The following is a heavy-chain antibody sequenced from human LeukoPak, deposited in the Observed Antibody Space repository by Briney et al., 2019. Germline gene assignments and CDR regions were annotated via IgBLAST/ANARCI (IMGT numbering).Heavy chain of an antibody. CDR2: ISYDGSNK. D-gene: IGHD3-22*01. J-gene: IGHJ4*02. Sequence: PGGSLRLSCAASGFTFSSYGMHWVRQAPGKGLEWVAVISYDGSNKYYADSVKGRFTISRDNAKNSLYLQMNSLRAEDTAVYYCARAYSYDSTAYYAYWGQGTLVTVSS. CDR1: GFTFSSYG. V-gene: IGHV3-30*03. CDR3: ARAYSYDSTAYYAY.